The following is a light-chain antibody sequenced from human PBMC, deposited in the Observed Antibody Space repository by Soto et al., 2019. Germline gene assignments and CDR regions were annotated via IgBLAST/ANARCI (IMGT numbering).Light chain of an antibody. J-gene: IGKJ5*01. CDR1: QSIHTS. CDR2: DST. Sequence: VLTQSPPALSLSPGERATRSCRASQSIHTSLAWYQQKSGKPPRLVIYDSTLRANGVPDRFGGSRSGTEFTLTINSLEPEDFAVYYCQQRNVWPPITFGQGTRLEIK. CDR3: QQRNVWPPIT. V-gene: IGKV3-11*01.